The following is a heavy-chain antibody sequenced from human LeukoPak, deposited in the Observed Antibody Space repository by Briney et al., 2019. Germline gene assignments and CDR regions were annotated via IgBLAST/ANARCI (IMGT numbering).Heavy chain of an antibody. V-gene: IGHV1-69*06. J-gene: IGHJ6*03. D-gene: IGHD1-7*01. CDR3: ARSRVNWNYHKPYYMDV. CDR1: GGTFSSYA. Sequence: GASVKVSCKASGGTFSSYAISWVRQAPGQGLEWMGGIIPIFGTANYAQKFQGRVTITADKSTSTAYMELSSLRSEDTAVYYCARSRVNWNYHKPYYMDVWGKGTTVTVSS. CDR2: IIPIFGTA.